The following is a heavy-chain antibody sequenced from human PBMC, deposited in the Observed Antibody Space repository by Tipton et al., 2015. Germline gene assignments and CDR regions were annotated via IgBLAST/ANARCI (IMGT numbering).Heavy chain of an antibody. CDR2: TYYRSHCYN. Sequence: GLVKPSQTLLLTCAIFGDTVSSNRAAWNWIRQSPSSGLEWLGRTYYRSHCYNNYAVPVKSRITITPDTSKHQFNLHLNSVTPDDSAMYYCARGAAPSTWSWGQGTLVTVSS. CDR3: ARGAAPSTWS. D-gene: IGHD6-13*01. V-gene: IGHV6-1*01. J-gene: IGHJ5*02. CDR1: GDTVSSNRAA.